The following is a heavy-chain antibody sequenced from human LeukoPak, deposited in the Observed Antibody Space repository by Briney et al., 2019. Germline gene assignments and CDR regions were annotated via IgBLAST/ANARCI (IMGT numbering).Heavy chain of an antibody. Sequence: PSETLSLTCTVSGGSISSGGYYWSWIRQPPGKGLEWIGYIYHSGSTYYNPSLKSRVTISVDRSKNQFSLKLSSVTAADTAVYYCASEGDDDYSNYNYWGQGTLVTVSS. CDR3: ASEGDDDYSNYNY. CDR1: GGSISSGGYY. V-gene: IGHV4-30-2*01. J-gene: IGHJ4*02. CDR2: IYHSGST. D-gene: IGHD4-11*01.